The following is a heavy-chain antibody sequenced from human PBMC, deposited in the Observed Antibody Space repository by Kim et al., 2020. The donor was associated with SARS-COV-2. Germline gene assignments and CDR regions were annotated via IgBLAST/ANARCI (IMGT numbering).Heavy chain of an antibody. J-gene: IGHJ4*02. CDR2: ISYDGSNK. D-gene: IGHD6-19*01. V-gene: IGHV3-30*18. CDR1: GFTFSSYG. CDR3: ANGEVAGRFDY. Sequence: GGSLRLSCAASGFTFSSYGMHWVRQAPGKGLEWVAVISYDGSNKYYADSVKGRFTISRDNSKNTLYLQMNSLRAEDTAVYYCANGEVAGRFDYWGQGTLVTVSS.